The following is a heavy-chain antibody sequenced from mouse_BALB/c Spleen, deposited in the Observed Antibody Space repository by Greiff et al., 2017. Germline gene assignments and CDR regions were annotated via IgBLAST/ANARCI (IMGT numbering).Heavy chain of an antibody. V-gene: IGHV1-4*02. J-gene: IGHJ3*01. CDR3: ARWDGFAY. CDR1: GYTFTSYT. D-gene: IGHD2-3*01. Sequence: VQLQQSAAELARPGASVKMSCKASGYTFTSYTMHWVKQRPGQGLEWIGYINPSSGYTEYNQKFKDKTTLTADKSSSTAYMQLSSLTSEDSAVYYCARWDGFAYWGQGTLVTVSA. CDR2: INPSSGYT.